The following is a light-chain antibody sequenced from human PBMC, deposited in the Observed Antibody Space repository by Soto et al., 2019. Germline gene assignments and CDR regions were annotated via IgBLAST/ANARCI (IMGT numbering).Light chain of an antibody. J-gene: IGKJ3*01. CDR1: QNIAIK. CDR3: QHYKSWPVGYT. V-gene: IGKV3-15*01. Sequence: EVVMMQSPATLTFSPGETAALSCRASQNIAIKLAWYQQKSGQAPRLLIYAASTRATGVPARFSGSGSGTEFTVTISSLQAEDFGVYYCQHYKSWPVGYTFGPGTRVDIK. CDR2: AAS.